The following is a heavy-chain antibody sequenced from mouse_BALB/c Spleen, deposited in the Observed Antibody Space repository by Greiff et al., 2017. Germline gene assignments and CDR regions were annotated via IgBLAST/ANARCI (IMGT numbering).Heavy chain of an antibody. CDR3: ARHGSSGFAY. Sequence: EVQLQESGPGLVKPSQSLSLTCTVTGYSITSDYAWNWIRQFPGNKLEWMGYISYSGSTSYNPSLKSRISITRDTSKNQFFLQLNSVTTEDTATYYCARHGSSGFAYWGQGTLVTVSA. CDR1: GYSITSDYA. CDR2: ISYSGST. D-gene: IGHD1-1*01. J-gene: IGHJ3*01. V-gene: IGHV3-2*02.